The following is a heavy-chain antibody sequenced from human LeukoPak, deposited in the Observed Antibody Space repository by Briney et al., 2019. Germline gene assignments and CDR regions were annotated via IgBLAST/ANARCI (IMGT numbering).Heavy chain of an antibody. V-gene: IGHV1-18*01. CDR3: ARWQQLGDFDY. CDR2: ISAHDGNT. CDR1: GYTFTSYG. Sequence: PLASVKVSCKASGYTFTSYGISWVRQAPGQGLEWMGWISAHDGNTNHAQKLQGRVTMTTDTSTSTAYMELRSLTSDDTAMYYCARWQQLGDFDYWGQGTLVTVSS. J-gene: IGHJ4*02. D-gene: IGHD6-13*01.